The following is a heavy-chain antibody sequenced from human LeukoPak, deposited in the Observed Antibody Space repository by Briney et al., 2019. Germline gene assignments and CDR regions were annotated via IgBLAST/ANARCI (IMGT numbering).Heavy chain of an antibody. CDR3: AKDYSYYGSGSPWYDYVWGSYRSHFDY. D-gene: IGHD3-16*02. CDR2: ISGSGGST. CDR1: GFTFSSYA. V-gene: IGHV3-23*01. J-gene: IGHJ4*02. Sequence: GGSLRLSCAASGFTFSSYAMSWVRQAPGKGLEWVSAISGSGGSTYYADSGKGRFTISRDNSKNTLYLQMNSLRAEDTAVYYCAKDYSYYGSGSPWYDYVWGSYRSHFDYWGQGTLVTVSS.